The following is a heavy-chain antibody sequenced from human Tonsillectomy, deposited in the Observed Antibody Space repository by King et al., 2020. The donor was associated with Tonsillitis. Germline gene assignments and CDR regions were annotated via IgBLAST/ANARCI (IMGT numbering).Heavy chain of an antibody. V-gene: IGHV4-34*01. CDR3: ARQMGHYDFWSGHRGWFDP. CDR1: GGTFSGYY. D-gene: IGHD3-3*01. J-gene: IGHJ5*02. CDR2: VNHSGST. Sequence: VQLQQWGAGLLKPSETLSLPCAIYGGTFSGYYWSWIRQPPGKGLEWIGEVNHSGSTNYNPSLKSRVSISVDTAKTQFSLKLNSVTAADTAVYYCARQMGHYDFWSGHRGWFDPWGQGTLVAVSS.